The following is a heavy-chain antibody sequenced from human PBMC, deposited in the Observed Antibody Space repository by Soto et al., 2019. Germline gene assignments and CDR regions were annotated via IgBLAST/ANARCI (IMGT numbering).Heavy chain of an antibody. J-gene: IGHJ6*02. CDR1: GGTFSNYA. V-gene: IGHV1-69*12. CDR3: ARVEAVAGLYNYHGLDV. CDR2: IVPIFGTT. D-gene: IGHD6-19*01. Sequence: QVQLVQSGAEVKKPGSSVKVSCKVSGGTFSNYAIDWVRLAPGHGLEWMGGIVPIFGTTYYTQKFQGRATIIADDSTTTAYLEMSSLRSEDTDIYYGARVEAVAGLYNYHGLDVWGQGTAVTVSS.